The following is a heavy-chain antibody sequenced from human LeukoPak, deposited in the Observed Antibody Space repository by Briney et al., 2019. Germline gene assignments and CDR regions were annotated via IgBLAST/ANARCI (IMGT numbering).Heavy chain of an antibody. V-gene: IGHV3-9*01. D-gene: IGHD6-6*01. J-gene: IGHJ4*02. CDR1: GFTFDDYA. Sequence: GGSLRLSCAASGFTFDDYAMLWVRQAPGKGLEWVSGISWNSGSIGYADSVKGRFTTSRDNAKNSLYLQMNSLRAEDTALYYCAKDMSSSSFSVDYWGQGTLVTVSS. CDR2: ISWNSGSI. CDR3: AKDMSSSSFSVDY.